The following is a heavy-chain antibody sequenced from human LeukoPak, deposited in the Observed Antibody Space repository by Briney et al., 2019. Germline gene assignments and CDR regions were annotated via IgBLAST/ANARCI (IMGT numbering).Heavy chain of an antibody. J-gene: IGHJ4*02. Sequence: EASVKVSCKASGGTFSSYAISWVRQTPGQGLEWMGGIIPIFGTANYAQKFQGRVTITTDESTSTAYMELRSLRSDDTAVYYCARGVGATPFDYWGQGTLVTVSS. D-gene: IGHD1-26*01. CDR2: IIPIFGTA. CDR3: ARGVGATPFDY. V-gene: IGHV1-69*05. CDR1: GGTFSSYA.